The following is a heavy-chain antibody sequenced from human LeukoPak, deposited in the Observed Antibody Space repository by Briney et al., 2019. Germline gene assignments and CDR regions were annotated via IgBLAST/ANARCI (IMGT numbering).Heavy chain of an antibody. CDR3: VRARCGGDCYPNWLDP. V-gene: IGHV4-4*07. CDR1: GGSISSYS. J-gene: IGHJ5*02. Sequence: SETLSLTCTISGGSISSYSWNWIRQPAVKGLEGLEWIGRIYTSGSTNYNPSLKSRVTMSVDTSKNQFSLNLSSVTAADTAVYYCVRARCGGDCYPNWLDPWGQGTLVTVSS. CDR2: IYTSGST. D-gene: IGHD2-21*02.